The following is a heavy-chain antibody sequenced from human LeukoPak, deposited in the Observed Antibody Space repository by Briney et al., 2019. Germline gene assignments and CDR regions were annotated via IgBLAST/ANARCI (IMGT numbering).Heavy chain of an antibody. Sequence: PSETLSLTCAVYGGSFSGYYWSWIRQPPEKGLEWIGEINHSGSTNYNPSLKSRVTISVDTSKNQFSLKLSSVTAADTAVYYCASLYSSSHDYWGQGTLVTVSS. D-gene: IGHD6-13*01. V-gene: IGHV4-34*01. J-gene: IGHJ4*02. CDR2: INHSGST. CDR1: GGSFSGYY. CDR3: ASLYSSSHDY.